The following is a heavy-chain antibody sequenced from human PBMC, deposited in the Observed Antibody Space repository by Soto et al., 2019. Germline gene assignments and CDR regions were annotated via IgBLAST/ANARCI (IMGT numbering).Heavy chain of an antibody. D-gene: IGHD5-12*01. J-gene: IGHJ4*02. Sequence: QVQLVQSGAEVKKPGASVKVSCKASGYTFTGYYMHWVRQAPGQGLEWMGWINPNSGGTNYAQKLQGWVTMTRDTSISTAYMELSRLRSDDTAVYYCARGGYSGYDFDYWGQGTLVTVSS. V-gene: IGHV1-2*04. CDR3: ARGGYSGYDFDY. CDR2: INPNSGGT. CDR1: GYTFTGYY.